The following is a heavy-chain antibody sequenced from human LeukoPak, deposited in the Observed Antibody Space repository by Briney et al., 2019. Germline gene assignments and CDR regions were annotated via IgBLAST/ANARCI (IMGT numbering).Heavy chain of an antibody. CDR2: IASDGSST. D-gene: IGHD6-13*01. CDR1: GFTFSSYW. V-gene: IGHV3-74*01. J-gene: IGHJ6*02. CDR3: ARDQLAAGTGVYYYGMDV. Sequence: SGGSLRLSCAASGFTFSSYWMNWVRQAPGKGLVWVSRIASDGSSTTYADSVKGRFSISRDNAKNTLYLQMNSLRAEDTAVYYCARDQLAAGTGVYYYGMDVWGQGTTVTVSS.